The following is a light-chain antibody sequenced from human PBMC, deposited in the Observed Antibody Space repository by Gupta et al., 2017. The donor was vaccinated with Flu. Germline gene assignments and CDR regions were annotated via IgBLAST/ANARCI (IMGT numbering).Light chain of an antibody. Sequence: PSFTSASVGDRVTIAWRASQNISSWLEWYQQKPGNAPKLLLYAASTAASAVRSPFSGSGFGTDFTLTISIRQLEDFATYYCQHVSSLPITFGGGTKVEIK. V-gene: IGKV1D-12*01. CDR1: QNISSW. CDR2: AAS. J-gene: IGKJ4*01. CDR3: QHVSSLPIT.